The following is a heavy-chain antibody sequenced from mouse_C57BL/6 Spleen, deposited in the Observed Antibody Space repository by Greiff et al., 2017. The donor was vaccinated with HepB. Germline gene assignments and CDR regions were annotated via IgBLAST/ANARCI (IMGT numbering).Heavy chain of an antibody. V-gene: IGHV1-15*01. CDR2: IDPETGGT. D-gene: IGHD1-1*01. Sequence: QVQLKESGAELVRPGASVTLSCKASGYTFTDYEMHWVKQTPVHGLEWIGAIDPETGGTAYNQKFKGKAILTADKSSSTAYMELRSLTSEDSAVYYCTREEYYGSRDYWGQGTTLTVSS. CDR3: TREEYYGSRDY. J-gene: IGHJ2*01. CDR1: GYTFTDYE.